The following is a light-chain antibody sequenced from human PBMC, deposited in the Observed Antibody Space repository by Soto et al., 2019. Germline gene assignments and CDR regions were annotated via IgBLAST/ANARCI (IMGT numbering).Light chain of an antibody. CDR1: QSISSNF. CDR3: QNYNLS. V-gene: IGKV3-20*01. J-gene: IGKJ3*01. Sequence: EVLLTQSPDTLSLSVGERASLSCRASQSISSNFLAWYQQKPGQAPRLLIYSAYTRVTGVPERFSGSGSGTHFTLTITRLEPEDFAIYICQNYNLSFGPGTKVDIK. CDR2: SAY.